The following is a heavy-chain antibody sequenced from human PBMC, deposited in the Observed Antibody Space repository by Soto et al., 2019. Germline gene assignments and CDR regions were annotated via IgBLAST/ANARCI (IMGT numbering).Heavy chain of an antibody. V-gene: IGHV4-38-2*02. CDR1: GYSSSSGYY. CDR2: VFHSGTT. CDR3: VRDFGDLHDFWSGSDY. D-gene: IGHD3-3*01. J-gene: IGHJ4*02. Sequence: ETLSLTCVVSGYSSSSGYYWGWIRQPPGKGLEWIGSVFHSGTTYSTPSLKTRLTISVDTSKNQFSLDLNAVTAADTAVYYCVRDFGDLHDFWSGSDYWGQGIPVTVSS.